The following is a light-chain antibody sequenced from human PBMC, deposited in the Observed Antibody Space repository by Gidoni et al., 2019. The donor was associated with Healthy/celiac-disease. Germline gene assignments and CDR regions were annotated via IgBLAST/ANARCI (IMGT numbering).Light chain of an antibody. CDR2: QDS. V-gene: IGLV3-1*01. Sequence: SYELTQPPSVSVSPGQTASITCAGDKLGDKYACWYQQKPGQSPVLVIYQDSKRPSGIPERFSGYNSGNTATLTISGTQAMDEADYYCQAWDSSTYGFGTGTKVTVL. J-gene: IGLJ1*01. CDR3: QAWDSSTYG. CDR1: KLGDKY.